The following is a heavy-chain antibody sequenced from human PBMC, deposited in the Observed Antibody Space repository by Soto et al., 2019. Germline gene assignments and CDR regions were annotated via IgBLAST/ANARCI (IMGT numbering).Heavy chain of an antibody. CDR1: GFTFSSYA. J-gene: IGHJ4*02. V-gene: IGHV3-23*01. D-gene: IGHD3-10*01. Sequence: GGSLRLSCAASGFTFSSYAMSWVRQAPGRGLEWVSAISGSGGSTNYADSVKGRFTISRDNSKNTLYLQMNSLRAEDTAVYYCAKDPLRGYFGSGSSWDYWGQGTLVTVSS. CDR2: ISGSGGST. CDR3: AKDPLRGYFGSGSSWDY.